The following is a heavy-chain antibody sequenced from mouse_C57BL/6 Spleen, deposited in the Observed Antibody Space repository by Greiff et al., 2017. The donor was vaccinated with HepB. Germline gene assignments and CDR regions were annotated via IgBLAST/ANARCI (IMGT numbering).Heavy chain of an antibody. CDR2: IDPSDSYT. D-gene: IGHD1-1*01. CDR1: GYTFTSYW. Sequence: QVQLQQPGAELVKPGASVKLSCKASGYTFTSYWMQWVKQRPGQGLEWIGEIDPSDSYTNYNQKFKGKATLTVDTSSSTAYMQLSSLTSEDSAVYYCARRGYYYGSSPYFDVWGTGTTVTVSS. J-gene: IGHJ1*03. CDR3: ARRGYYYGSSPYFDV. V-gene: IGHV1-50*01.